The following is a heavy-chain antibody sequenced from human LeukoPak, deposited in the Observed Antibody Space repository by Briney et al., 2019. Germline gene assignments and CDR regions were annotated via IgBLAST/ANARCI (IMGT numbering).Heavy chain of an antibody. V-gene: IGHV3-23*01. D-gene: IGHD1-1*01. Sequence: GGSLRLSCAASGFTFSSYSMNWVRQAPGKGLEWVAAIGGGGSDTKYTDSVMGRFTISRDISKNTLYLHMNSLRAEDTAVYFCAKDVFHWAFDVWGQGTLVTVSS. CDR1: GFTFSSYS. CDR3: AKDVFHWAFDV. CDR2: IGGGGSDT. J-gene: IGHJ3*01.